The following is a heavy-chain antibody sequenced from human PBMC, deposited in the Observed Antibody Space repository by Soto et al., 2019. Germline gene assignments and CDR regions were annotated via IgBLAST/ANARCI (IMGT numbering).Heavy chain of an antibody. V-gene: IGHV3-21*01. D-gene: IGHD2-21*02. CDR2: ISSSSSYI. J-gene: IGHJ6*02. CDR1: GFTFSSYS. Sequence: VGSLRLSCAASGFTFSSYSMNWVRQAPGKGLEWVSSISSSSSYIYYADSVKGRFTISRDNAKNSLYLQMNSLRAEDTAVYYCARELDCGGDCYPDGMDVCGQGTTVTVSS. CDR3: ARELDCGGDCYPDGMDV.